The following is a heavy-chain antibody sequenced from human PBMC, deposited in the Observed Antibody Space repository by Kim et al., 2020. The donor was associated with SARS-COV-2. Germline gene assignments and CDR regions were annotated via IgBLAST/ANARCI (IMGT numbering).Heavy chain of an antibody. CDR2: ISSNGGST. V-gene: IGHV3-64D*06. Sequence: GGSLRLSCSASGFTFSSYAMHWVRQAPGKGLEYVSAISSNGGSTYYADSVKGRFTISRDNSKNTLYLQMSSLRAEDTAVYYCVKPAGGYSSGWLSNNWFDPWGQGTLVTVSS. D-gene: IGHD6-19*01. CDR1: GFTFSSYA. J-gene: IGHJ5*02. CDR3: VKPAGGYSSGWLSNNWFDP.